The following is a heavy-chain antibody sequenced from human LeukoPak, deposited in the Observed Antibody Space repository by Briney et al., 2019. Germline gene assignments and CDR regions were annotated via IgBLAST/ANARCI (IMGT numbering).Heavy chain of an antibody. V-gene: IGHV4-39*01. CDR2: IYYSRST. CDR1: GGSISSSSYY. J-gene: IGHJ5*02. CDR3: ARLGLTNWFDP. D-gene: IGHD4/OR15-4a*01. Sequence: PSETLSLTCTVSGGSISSSSYYWGWIRQPPGKGLEWIGSIYYSRSTYYNPSLKSRVTISVDTSKNQFSLKLSSVTAADTAVYYCARLGLTNWFDPWGQGTLVTVSS.